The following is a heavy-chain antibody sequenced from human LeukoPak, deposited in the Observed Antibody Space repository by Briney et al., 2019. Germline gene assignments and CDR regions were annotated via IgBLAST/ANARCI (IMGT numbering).Heavy chain of an antibody. CDR3: ARVLNGSGSYYSWTDAFDI. V-gene: IGHV1-69*05. J-gene: IGHJ3*02. D-gene: IGHD3-10*01. CDR1: GYTFTSYA. Sequence: SVKVSCKASGYTFTSYAISWVRQAPGQGLEWMGGIIPIFGTANYAQKFQGRVTITTDESTSTAYMELSSLRSEDTAVYYCARVLNGSGSYYSWTDAFDIWGQGTMVTVSS. CDR2: IIPIFGTA.